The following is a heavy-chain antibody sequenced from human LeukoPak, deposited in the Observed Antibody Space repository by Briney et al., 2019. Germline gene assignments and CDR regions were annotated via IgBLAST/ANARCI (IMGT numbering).Heavy chain of an antibody. D-gene: IGHD1-1*01. CDR2: IYTSGST. J-gene: IGHJ3*02. CDR3: ARAERTVNVLDI. CDR1: DGSMKSYH. Sequence: SETLSLTCSVSDGSMKSYHWSWIRQPAGKGLEWIGRIYTSGSTDYNPSPMSRVTMSVDTSKNQFSLKLRSMTAADTAVYYCARAERTVNVLDIWGQGTIVTVSS. V-gene: IGHV4-4*07.